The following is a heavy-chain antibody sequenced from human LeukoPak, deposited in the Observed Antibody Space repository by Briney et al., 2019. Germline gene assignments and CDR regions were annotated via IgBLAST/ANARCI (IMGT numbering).Heavy chain of an antibody. CDR2: IRYDGSNK. D-gene: IGHD2-2*01. CDR3: AKGTSCDPDAFDI. J-gene: IGHJ3*02. CDR1: GFTFSSYG. V-gene: IGHV3-30*02. Sequence: GGSLRLSCAASGFTFSSYGMHWVRQAPGKGLEWVAFIRYDGSNKYYADSVKGRFTISRDNSKNTLYLQMNSLRAEDTAVYYCAKGTSCDPDAFDIWSQRTMATASS.